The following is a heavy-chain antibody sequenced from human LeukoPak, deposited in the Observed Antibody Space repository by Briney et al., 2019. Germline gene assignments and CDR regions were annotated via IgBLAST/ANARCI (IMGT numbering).Heavy chain of an antibody. CDR3: ARFEYSSSGGFDY. CDR1: GGSFSGYY. J-gene: IGHJ4*02. V-gene: IGHV4-31*11. CDR2: IYYSGST. Sequence: SETLSLTCAVYGGSFSGYYWSWIRQHPGKGLEWIGYIYYSGSTYYNPSLKSRVTISVDTSKNQFSLKLSSVTAADTAVYYCARFEYSSSGGFDYWGQGTLVTVSS. D-gene: IGHD6-6*01.